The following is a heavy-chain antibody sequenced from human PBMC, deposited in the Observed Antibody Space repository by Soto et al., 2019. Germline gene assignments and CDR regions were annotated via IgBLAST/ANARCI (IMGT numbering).Heavy chain of an antibody. CDR1: GGSISSYY. D-gene: IGHD2-2*01. CDR3: AKDARTRINYGMDV. CDR2: IYYSGSA. Sequence: ASETLSLTCSVSGGSISSYYWSWIRQPPGKGLEWIGYIYYSGSAYYNPSLKSRVTISVDTSKNQFSLKLSSVTAADTAVYYCAKDARTRINYGMDVWGQGTTVTVSS. J-gene: IGHJ6*02. V-gene: IGHV4-59*06.